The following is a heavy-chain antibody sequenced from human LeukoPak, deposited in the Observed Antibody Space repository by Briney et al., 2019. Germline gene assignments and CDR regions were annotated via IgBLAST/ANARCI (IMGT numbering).Heavy chain of an antibody. CDR2: ISWDGGST. Sequence: GGSLRLSCAASGFTFDDYAMHWVRQAPGKGLEWVSLISWDGGSTYYADSVKGRFTISRDNSKNSLYLQMNSLRAEDTALYYCAKDFYDSRGGFDYWGQGTLVTVSS. CDR1: GFTFDDYA. CDR3: AKDFYDSRGGFDY. J-gene: IGHJ4*02. D-gene: IGHD3-22*01. V-gene: IGHV3-43D*03.